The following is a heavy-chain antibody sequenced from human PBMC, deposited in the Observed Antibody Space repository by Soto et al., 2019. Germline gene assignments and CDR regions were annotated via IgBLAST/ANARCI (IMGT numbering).Heavy chain of an antibody. CDR1: GGSITSSD. CDR3: ARGEDAFFYYGLDV. CDR2: IYDTGISGYTPST. J-gene: IGHJ6*02. V-gene: IGHV4-59*01. Sequence: SETLSLTCAVSGGSITSSDWSWIRRPPGKGLEWIAYIYDTGISGYTPSTSYNPSLKSRVTMSVDTSKSQFSLKLTSVTAADTAVYYCARGEDAFFYYGLDVWGQGITVTVSS.